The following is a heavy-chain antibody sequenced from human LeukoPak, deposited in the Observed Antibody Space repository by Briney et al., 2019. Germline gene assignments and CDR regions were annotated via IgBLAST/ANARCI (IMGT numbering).Heavy chain of an antibody. CDR2: IYYSGST. Sequence: SETLSLTCTVSGGSVSSGRYYWSWIRQPPGKGLEWIGYIYYSGSTNYNPSLKSRVTISVDTSKNQFSLKLSSVTAADTAVYYCARDPGKYYDILTGYYYYYYYGMDVWGKGTTVTVSS. J-gene: IGHJ6*04. D-gene: IGHD3-9*01. CDR1: GGSVSSGRYY. V-gene: IGHV4-61*01. CDR3: ARDPGKYYDILTGYYYYYYYGMDV.